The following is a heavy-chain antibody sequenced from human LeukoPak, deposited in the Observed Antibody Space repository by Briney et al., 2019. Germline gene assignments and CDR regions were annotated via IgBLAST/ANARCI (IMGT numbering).Heavy chain of an antibody. CDR1: GGSTSSYY. CDR2: IYYSGST. J-gene: IGHJ4*02. Sequence: SETLSLNCTVSGGSTSSYYWSWIRQPPGRGLEWIGHIYYSGSTNYNPSLKSRVTISVDTSKNQFSLKLSSVTAADTAVYYCARGGTMVRGVITRFDYWGQGTLVTVSS. CDR3: ARGGTMVRGVITRFDY. V-gene: IGHV4-59*01. D-gene: IGHD3-10*01.